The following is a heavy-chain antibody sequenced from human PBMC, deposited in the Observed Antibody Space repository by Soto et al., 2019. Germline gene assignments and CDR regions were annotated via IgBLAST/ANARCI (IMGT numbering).Heavy chain of an antibody. V-gene: IGHV3-30*18. CDR3: AKDKGVFNWATSYFDY. CDR1: GFTFSNYA. D-gene: IGHD1-1*01. Sequence: GGSLRLSCAASGFTFSNYAMHWVRQAPGKGLEWVTLTSYDGNNECYTDSVKGRFTISRDNSKNTLFLQMNSPRPEDTAVYYCAKDKGVFNWATSYFDYWGQGALVTVSS. CDR2: TSYDGNNE. J-gene: IGHJ4*02.